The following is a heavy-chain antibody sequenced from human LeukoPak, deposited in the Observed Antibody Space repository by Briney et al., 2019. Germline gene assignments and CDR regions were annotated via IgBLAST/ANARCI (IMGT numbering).Heavy chain of an antibody. CDR3: ARGPTISETGYFDY. D-gene: IGHD1-1*01. J-gene: IGHJ4*03. CDR2: INHRGDT. CDR1: GDSINTDHY. Sequence: SETLSLTCTVSGDSINTDHYWSWIRQTPGKGLEWIAEINHRGDTNYNPSVKSRVTISVDTSKNQFSLKITSLTAADTAVYYCARGPTISETGYFDYWGQGTLVTVSS. V-gene: IGHV4-34*01.